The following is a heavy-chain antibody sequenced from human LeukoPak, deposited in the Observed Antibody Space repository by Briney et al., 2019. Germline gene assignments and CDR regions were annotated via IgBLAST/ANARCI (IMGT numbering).Heavy chain of an antibody. J-gene: IGHJ4*02. V-gene: IGHV4-61*08. CDR2: IYYSGST. D-gene: IGHD5-12*01. CDR3: ARESGSGYYCFDY. CDR1: GGSISSGGYY. Sequence: SETLSLTCTVSGGSISSGGYYWSWIRQPPGKGLEWIGYIYYSGSTNYNPSLKSRVTISVDTSKNQFSLKLSSVTAADTAVYYCARESGSGYYCFDYWGQGTLVTVSS.